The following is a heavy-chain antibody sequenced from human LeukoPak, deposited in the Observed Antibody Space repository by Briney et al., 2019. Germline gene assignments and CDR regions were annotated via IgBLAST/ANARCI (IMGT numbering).Heavy chain of an antibody. V-gene: IGHV1-69*05. Sequence: SVKVSCKASGGTFSSYAISWVRQAPGQGLEGMGRIIPIFGTANYAQKFQGRVTITTDESTSTAYMELSSLRSEDTAVYYCASDHDYRAFDYWGQGTLVTVSS. CDR3: ASDHDYRAFDY. CDR2: IIPIFGTA. CDR1: GGTFSSYA. J-gene: IGHJ4*02. D-gene: IGHD4-11*01.